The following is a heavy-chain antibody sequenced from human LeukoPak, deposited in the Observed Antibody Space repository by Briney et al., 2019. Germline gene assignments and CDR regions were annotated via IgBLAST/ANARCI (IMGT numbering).Heavy chain of an antibody. CDR1: GYSFTSYW. Sequence: GESLKISCKGSGYSFTSYWIGWVRQLTGKGLEGMDIIYPGDSDTRYNPSFQGHLTISADKSISTAHLQWSSLKASDTAMYYCARSLGGYSYGGLDYWGQGTLVTVSS. J-gene: IGHJ4*02. CDR3: ARSLGGYSYGGLDY. D-gene: IGHD5-18*01. V-gene: IGHV5-51*01. CDR2: IYPGDSDT.